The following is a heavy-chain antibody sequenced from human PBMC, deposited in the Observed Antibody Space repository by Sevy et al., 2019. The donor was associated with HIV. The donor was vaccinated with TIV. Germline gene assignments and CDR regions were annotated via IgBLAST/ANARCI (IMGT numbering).Heavy chain of an antibody. CDR1: GFTLSNYW. D-gene: IGHD1-26*01. Sequence: GGSLRLSCAASGFTLSNYWMSWVRQAPGKGLEWVAKIKQDGSDKYQEDSGKGRFTISRDNAKNSLYLQMNSLRAEDTAVYYCARDLYSGSYYENYWGQGTLVTVSS. J-gene: IGHJ4*02. CDR3: ARDLYSGSYYENY. CDR2: IKQDGSDK. V-gene: IGHV3-7*01.